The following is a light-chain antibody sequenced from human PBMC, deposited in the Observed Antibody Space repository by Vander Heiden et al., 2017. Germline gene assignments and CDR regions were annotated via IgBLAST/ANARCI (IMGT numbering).Light chain of an antibody. Sequence: EIVMTQSPATLSVSPGESATLSCRASQSVSSNLAWYQQKPGQAPRLLIYGASTRATGIPARFSGSGYGTEFTLTISSRQSEDFAVYYCQQYKNWPLYTFGQGTKLEIK. V-gene: IGKV3-15*01. J-gene: IGKJ2*01. CDR3: QQYKNWPLYT. CDR2: GAS. CDR1: QSVSSN.